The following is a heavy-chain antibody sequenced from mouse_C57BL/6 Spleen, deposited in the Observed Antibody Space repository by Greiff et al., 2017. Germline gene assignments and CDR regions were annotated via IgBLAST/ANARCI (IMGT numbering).Heavy chain of an antibody. D-gene: IGHD3-2*02. CDR2: ISDGGSYT. CDR1: GFTFSSYA. Sequence: EVQGVESGGGLVKPGGSLKLSCAASGFTFSSYAMSWVRQTPEKRLEWVATISDGGSYTYYPDNVKGRFTISRDNAKNNLYLQLSHLKSEDTAMYYWARDRKDSSGSYYCDYWGQGTTLTVSS. CDR3: ARDRKDSSGSYYCDY. J-gene: IGHJ2*01. V-gene: IGHV5-4*01.